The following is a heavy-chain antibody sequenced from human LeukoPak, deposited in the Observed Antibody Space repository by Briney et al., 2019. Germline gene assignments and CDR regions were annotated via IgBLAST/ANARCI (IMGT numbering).Heavy chain of an antibody. J-gene: IGHJ4*02. CDR1: GGSISSYY. CDR2: IYYSGST. CDR3: ARESYSSSWYGDYFDY. V-gene: IGHV4-59*12. Sequence: SETLSLTCTVSGGSISSYYWSWIRQPPGKGLEWIGYIYYSGSTNYNPSLKSRVTIPVDTSKNQFSLKLSSVTAADTAVYYCARESYSSSWYGDYFDYWGQGTLVTVSS. D-gene: IGHD6-13*01.